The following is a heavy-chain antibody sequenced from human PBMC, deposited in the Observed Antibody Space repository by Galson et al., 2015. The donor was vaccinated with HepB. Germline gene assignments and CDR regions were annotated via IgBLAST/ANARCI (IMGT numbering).Heavy chain of an antibody. D-gene: IGHD1-1*01. J-gene: IGHJ3*02. V-gene: IGHV3-21*04. CDR1: GFTFSTYS. Sequence: SLRLSCAASGFTFSTYSMNGVRQAPGKGPEWVSSIRSSSSNIYYADSVKGRFTISRDNAKNSLYLQMNSLRAEDTAVYYCARGWNDAPTRMDVFDIWGQGTVVTVSS. CDR3: ARGWNDAPTRMDVFDI. CDR2: IRSSSSNI.